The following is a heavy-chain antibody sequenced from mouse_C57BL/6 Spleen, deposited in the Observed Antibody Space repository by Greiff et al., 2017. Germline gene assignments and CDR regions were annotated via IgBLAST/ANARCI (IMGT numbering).Heavy chain of an antibody. Sequence: EVQLVESGPELVKPGASVKMSCKASGYTFTDYNMHWVKQSHGKSLEWIGYINPNNGGTSYNQKFKGKATLTVNKSSSTAYMELRSLTSEDSAVYYCARYYSNYGYAMDYWGQGTSVTVAS. CDR2: INPNNGGT. CDR1: GYTFTDYN. J-gene: IGHJ4*01. CDR3: ARYYSNYGYAMDY. V-gene: IGHV1-22*01. D-gene: IGHD2-5*01.